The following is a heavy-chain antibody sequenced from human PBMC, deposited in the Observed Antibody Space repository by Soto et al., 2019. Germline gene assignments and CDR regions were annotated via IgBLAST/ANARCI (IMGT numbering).Heavy chain of an antibody. J-gene: IGHJ3*02. CDR2: IYHSGST. CDR3: ARYSWGNMRIEAFDI. D-gene: IGHD1-26*01. CDR1: GGSISNYY. V-gene: IGHV4-59*12. Sequence: ETLSLTCTVSGGSISNYYWHWIRQPPGKGLEWIGHIYHSGSTTHNPSLKSRVSISVDMSKNQFSLRLRSVTAADTAVYYCARYSWGNMRIEAFDIWGQGTMVTVSS.